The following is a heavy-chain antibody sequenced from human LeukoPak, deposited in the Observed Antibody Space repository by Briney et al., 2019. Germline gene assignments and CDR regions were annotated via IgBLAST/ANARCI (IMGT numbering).Heavy chain of an antibody. D-gene: IGHD3-10*01. Sequence: SETLPLTCSVSGGSISSYFWSWLRQPPGKGLEWIGYIYYSGSTNYNPSLKSRVTISVDTSENQFSLKLSSVTAADTAVYYCARGWGGYYNRPNWFDSWGQGTLVTVSS. V-gene: IGHV4-59*13. J-gene: IGHJ5*01. CDR1: GGSISSYF. CDR2: IYYSGST. CDR3: ARGWGGYYNRPNWFDS.